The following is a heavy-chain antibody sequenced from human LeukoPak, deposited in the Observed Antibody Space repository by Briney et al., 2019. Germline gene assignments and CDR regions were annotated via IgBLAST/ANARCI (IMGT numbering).Heavy chain of an antibody. CDR2: ISSSSSYI. CDR1: GFTFSSYS. CDR3: ARVRGSSWPFDY. D-gene: IGHD6-13*01. V-gene: IGHV3-21*01. J-gene: IGHJ4*02. Sequence: PGGSLRLSCAASGFTFSSYSMNWVRQAPGKGLEWVSSISSSSSYIYYADSVKGRFTISRDNAKNSLYLQMNSLRAEDTAVYYCARVRGSSWPFDYWGRGTLVTVSS.